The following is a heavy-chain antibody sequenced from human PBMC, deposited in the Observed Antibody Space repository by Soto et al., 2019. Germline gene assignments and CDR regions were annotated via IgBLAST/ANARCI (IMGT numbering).Heavy chain of an antibody. CDR2: INAANGDT. Sequence: ASVKVSCKASGYTFSTFPMHWVRQAPGQNLEWMGWINAANGDTGYSQNFQGRVTITRDTTASTAYMELSGLRSGDTAVYFCARKDYYGSGTYHFDYWGQGTLVTVSS. CDR3: ARKDYYGSGTYHFDY. CDR1: GYTFSTFP. J-gene: IGHJ4*02. V-gene: IGHV1-3*01. D-gene: IGHD3-10*01.